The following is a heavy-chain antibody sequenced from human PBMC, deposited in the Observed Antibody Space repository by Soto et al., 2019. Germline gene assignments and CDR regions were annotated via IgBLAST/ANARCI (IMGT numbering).Heavy chain of an antibody. CDR3: ASGGWGRYFAL. CDR1: GFTFTTYW. J-gene: IGHJ2*01. Sequence: EVQLVESGGGLVQPGGSLRLSCAAPGFTFTTYWMKWVRQAPGKGLEWVADIKQGGSEKYYVACVKGRFTISRNNAKIALYRQRNGLRAEDTAVCYCASGGWGRYFALWGRGTLVTVSS. CDR2: IKQGGSEK. D-gene: IGHD3-16*01. V-gene: IGHV3-7*05.